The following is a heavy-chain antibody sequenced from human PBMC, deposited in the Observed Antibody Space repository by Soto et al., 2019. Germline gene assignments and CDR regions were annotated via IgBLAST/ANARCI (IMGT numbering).Heavy chain of an antibody. CDR3: ARKTIGNIDAFDV. V-gene: IGHV2-70*01. Sequence: SGPTLVNPTQTLTLTCSFSGFSLTTPGLCVSWIRQPPGEALEWLALIDWVDDKYYSPSLKTRLSISRDTSKNQVVLTMTNLDPVDTATYYCARKTIGNIDAFDVWGPGTMVTVSS. CDR2: IDWVDDK. CDR1: GFSLTTPGLC. D-gene: IGHD1-1*01. J-gene: IGHJ3*01.